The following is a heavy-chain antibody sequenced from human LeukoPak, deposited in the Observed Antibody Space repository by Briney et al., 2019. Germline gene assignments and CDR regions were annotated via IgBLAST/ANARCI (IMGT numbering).Heavy chain of an antibody. V-gene: IGHV3-23*01. Sequence: GGSLRLSCAASGFTFSSYAMKWVRQAPGKGLEWVSTISGSGASTYYADSVKGRFTISRDNSKNTLYLQMNSLRAEDTAVYYCAKDLGSSGWYNYYYYMDVWGKGTTVTISS. CDR1: GFTFSSYA. J-gene: IGHJ6*03. CDR2: ISGSGAST. CDR3: AKDLGSSGWYNYYYYMDV. D-gene: IGHD6-19*01.